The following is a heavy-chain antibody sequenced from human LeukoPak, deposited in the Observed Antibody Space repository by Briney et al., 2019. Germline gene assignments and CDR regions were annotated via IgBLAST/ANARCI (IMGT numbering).Heavy chain of an antibody. Sequence: PGGSLRLSCAASGFTFSSYIMNWVRQAPGKGLEWVASISSSSSYIYYADSVRGRFTISRDNAKNSLSLQMNSLRAEDTAVYYCARYYDFWSGYLYYFDYWGQGTLVTVSS. V-gene: IGHV3-21*01. J-gene: IGHJ4*02. D-gene: IGHD3-3*01. CDR2: ISSSSSYI. CDR3: ARYYDFWSGYLYYFDY. CDR1: GFTFSSYI.